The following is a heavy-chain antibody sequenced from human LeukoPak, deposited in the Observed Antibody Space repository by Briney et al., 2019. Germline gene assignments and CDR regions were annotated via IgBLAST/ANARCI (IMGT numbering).Heavy chain of an antibody. CDR3: ARGTMHLDY. CDR1: GYSFTGYY. D-gene: IGHD5-24*01. Sequence: ASVKVSCKTSGYSFTGYYLHWVRQAPGQGLEWIGWINPYSGDTIYAQKFQGRVTMTRDTSISTLYLELSRLTSDDTAVYFCARGTMHLDYWGQGTLVTVSS. J-gene: IGHJ4*02. CDR2: INPYSGDT. V-gene: IGHV1-2*02.